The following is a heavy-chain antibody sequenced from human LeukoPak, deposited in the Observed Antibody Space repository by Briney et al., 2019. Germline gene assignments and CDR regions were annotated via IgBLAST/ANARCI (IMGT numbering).Heavy chain of an antibody. CDR2: ISGSGADT. Sequence: TGGSLRLSCTTSGFTFSNFAMSWVRQAPGEGLGWVSIISGSGADTFYTDSVKGRFTISRDTSKNTLYLQMNSLRAEDTTVYYCARESSGRGVFDHWGQGTLVTVSS. V-gene: IGHV3-23*01. CDR3: ARESSGRGVFDH. J-gene: IGHJ4*02. CDR1: GFTFSNFA. D-gene: IGHD6-19*01.